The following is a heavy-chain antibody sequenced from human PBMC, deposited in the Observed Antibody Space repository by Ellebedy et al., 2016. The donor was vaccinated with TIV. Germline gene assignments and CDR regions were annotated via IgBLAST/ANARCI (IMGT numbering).Heavy chain of an antibody. CDR1: GFSFSTYW. D-gene: IGHD3-3*01. CDR2: IYSGGST. Sequence: GGSLRLSCAASGFSFSTYWMHWVRQGPGKGLEWVSVIYSGGSTYYADSVKGRFTISRDNSKNTLYLQMNSLRAEDTAVYYCARVGGYDFWSGYYPRGPYYYGMDVWGQGTTVTVSS. J-gene: IGHJ6*02. V-gene: IGHV3-66*01. CDR3: ARVGGYDFWSGYYPRGPYYYGMDV.